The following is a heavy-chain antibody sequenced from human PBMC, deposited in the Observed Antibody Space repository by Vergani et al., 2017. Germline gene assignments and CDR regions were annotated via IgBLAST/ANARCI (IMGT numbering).Heavy chain of an antibody. CDR3: ASLGPLYSGSYYY. CDR1: GFTFSSYA. Sequence: QVQLVESGGGVVQPGRSLRLSCAASGFTFSSYAMHWVRQAPGKGVDWVAVISYDGSNKSYADSVKVRFTISRDNSKNTLYLQMNSLRAEDTAVYYCASLGPLYSGSYYYWGQGTLVTGSA. V-gene: IGHV3-30-3*01. D-gene: IGHD1-26*01. CDR2: ISYDGSNK. J-gene: IGHJ4*02.